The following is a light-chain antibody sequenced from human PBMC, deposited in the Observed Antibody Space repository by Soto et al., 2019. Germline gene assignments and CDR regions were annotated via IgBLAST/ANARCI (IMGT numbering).Light chain of an antibody. J-gene: IGKJ1*01. CDR1: QDISNY. CDR2: DAS. Sequence: DIQMTQSPSSLSASVGDRVTITCQASQDISNYLNWYQQKPGKAPKLLIYDASNLETGVPSRFSGSESGPHFPFTFNSLQPEDIAEYFCKHYHSLPLTFGQRTKVETK. V-gene: IGKV1-33*01. CDR3: KHYHSLPLT.